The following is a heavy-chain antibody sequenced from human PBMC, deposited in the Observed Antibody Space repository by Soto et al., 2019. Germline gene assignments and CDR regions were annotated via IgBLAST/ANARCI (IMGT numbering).Heavy chain of an antibody. D-gene: IGHD4-4*01. CDR3: AKVSPAVTTSLLLDY. Sequence: QVQLVESGGGVVQPGGSLRLSCAASGFTFNSYGMHWVRQAPGKGLEWVRVISYDGSNQYYPDSMKGRFTISRDNSKSTLYLQMNSLRAEDTAVYYCAKVSPAVTTSLLLDYWGQGTLVTVSS. CDR2: ISYDGSNQ. J-gene: IGHJ4*02. V-gene: IGHV3-30*18. CDR1: GFTFNSYG.